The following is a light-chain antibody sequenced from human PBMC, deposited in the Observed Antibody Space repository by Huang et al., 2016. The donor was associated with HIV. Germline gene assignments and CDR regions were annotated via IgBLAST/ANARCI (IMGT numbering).Light chain of an antibody. V-gene: IGKV3-11*01. J-gene: IGKJ4*01. CDR1: QSIGTY. CDR3: QQRSKWPLT. Sequence: EIVLTQSPVTLSLSPGDRDTLSCRASQSIGTYLAWYQQKSGQAPRLLIYDVSNRAAGGPARFSASGSETDFTLTIASLDPDDFAIYHCQQRSKWPLTFGGGTKVEMK. CDR2: DVS.